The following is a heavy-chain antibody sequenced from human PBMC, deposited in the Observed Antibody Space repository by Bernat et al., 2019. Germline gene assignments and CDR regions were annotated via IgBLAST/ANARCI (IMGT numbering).Heavy chain of an antibody. Sequence: QVQLVESGGGVVQPGRSLRLSCAASGFTFSSSAMHWVRQAPGKGLEWVAVISFDGSNRSYADSVKGRFTISRDNSKNTRYLQMNSLRADDTAVYYCARATYGATAFDYWGQGTLVTVSS. CDR1: GFTFSSSA. V-gene: IGHV3-30*01. CDR3: ARATYGATAFDY. CDR2: ISFDGSNR. J-gene: IGHJ4*02. D-gene: IGHD4-17*01.